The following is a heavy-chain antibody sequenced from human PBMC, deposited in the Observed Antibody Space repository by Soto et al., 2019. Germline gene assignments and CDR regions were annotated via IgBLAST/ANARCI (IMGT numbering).Heavy chain of an antibody. CDR3: ARGMTTVTTFDY. CDR2: IYHSGST. CDR1: GGSISSGGYS. Sequence: QLQLQESGSGLVKPSQTLSLTCAVSGGSISSGGYSWSWIRQPPGKGLESIGYIYHSGSTYYNPSLQSRVXXXVXXSKTQFSLKLSSVTAADTAVYYCARGMTTVTTFDYWGQGTLVTVSS. D-gene: IGHD4-17*01. V-gene: IGHV4-30-2*01. J-gene: IGHJ4*02.